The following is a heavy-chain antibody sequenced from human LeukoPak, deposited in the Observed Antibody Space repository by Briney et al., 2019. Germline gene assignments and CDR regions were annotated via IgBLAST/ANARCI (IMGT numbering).Heavy chain of an antibody. Sequence: ASVKVSCKASGYTFTTYVMHWVRQAPGQRLEWMGWINAGNGNTKYSQEFQGRVTMTTDTSTSTAYMELRSLRSDDTAVYYCARGGQVQKTNYDILTGYYDAFDIWGQGTMVTVSS. CDR3: ARGGQVQKTNYDILTGYYDAFDI. CDR1: GYTFTTYV. V-gene: IGHV1-3*01. J-gene: IGHJ3*02. D-gene: IGHD3-9*01. CDR2: INAGNGNT.